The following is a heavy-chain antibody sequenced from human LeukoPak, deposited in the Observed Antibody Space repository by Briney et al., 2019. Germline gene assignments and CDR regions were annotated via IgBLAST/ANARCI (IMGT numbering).Heavy chain of an antibody. CDR3: ARIPVEAPDDAFDI. V-gene: IGHV3-21*01. CDR2: ISSSSSYI. Sequence: GGSLRLSCAASGFTFSSYSMNWVRQAPGKGLEWVSSISSSSSYIYYADSVKGRFTISRDNAKNSLYLQMNSLRAEDTAVYYCARIPVEAPDDAFDIWGQGTMVTVSS. CDR1: GFTFSSYS. D-gene: IGHD2-2*01. J-gene: IGHJ3*02.